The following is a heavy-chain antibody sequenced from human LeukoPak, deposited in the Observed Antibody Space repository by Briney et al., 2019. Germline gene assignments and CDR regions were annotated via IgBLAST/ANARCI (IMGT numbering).Heavy chain of an antibody. D-gene: IGHD3-3*01. V-gene: IGHV3-30*18. J-gene: IGHJ3*02. CDR1: GFTFSSYG. Sequence: GGSLRLSCAASGFTFSSYGMHWVRQAPGKGLEWVAVISYDGSNKYYADSVKGRFTISRDNSKNTLYLQMNSLRAEDTAVYYCAKQYYDFWSGYGAFDIWGQGTMVTVSS. CDR3: AKQYYDFWSGYGAFDI. CDR2: ISYDGSNK.